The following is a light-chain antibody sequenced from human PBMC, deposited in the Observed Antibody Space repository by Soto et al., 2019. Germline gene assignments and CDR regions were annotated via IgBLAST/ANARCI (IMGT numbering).Light chain of an antibody. CDR2: EAS. J-gene: IGKJ4*01. CDR1: QKINTW. Sequence: IQMTQSPSTLSASVGDRVTITCRASQKINTWVAWYPQRPGKAPQLLIYEASSLEPGVPSRFGGSGSGTDFTLTISSLQPDDFATYYCQQYEIYPLPFGGGTHVE. CDR3: QQYEIYPLP. V-gene: IGKV1-5*03.